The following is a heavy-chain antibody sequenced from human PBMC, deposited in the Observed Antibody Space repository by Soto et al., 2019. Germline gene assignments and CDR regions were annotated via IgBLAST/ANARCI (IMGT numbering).Heavy chain of an antibody. CDR2: IYHSGST. D-gene: IGHD2-15*01. CDR1: GGSISSGGYS. J-gene: IGHJ4*02. V-gene: IGHV4-30-2*01. CDR3: ARGQVVAAQH. Sequence: QLQLQESGSGLVKPSQTLSLTCAVSGGSISSGGYSWSWIRQPPGKGLEWIGYIYHSGSTYYNPSPKGRATISVARSKNQSSLKLSSVTAADTAVYYCARGQVVAAQHWGQGTLVTVSS.